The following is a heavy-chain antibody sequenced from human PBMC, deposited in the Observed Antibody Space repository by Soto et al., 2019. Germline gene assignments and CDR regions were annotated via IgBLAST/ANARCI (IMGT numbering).Heavy chain of an antibody. J-gene: IGHJ6*02. CDR1: GGSFSGYY. Sequence: KPSETLSLTCAVYGGSFSGYYWSWIRQPPGKGLEWIGEINHSGSTNYNPSLKSRVTISVDTSKNQFSLKLSSVTAADTAVYYCARGRRYSSSWLDYYYYYGMDVWGQGTTVTVSS. D-gene: IGHD6-13*01. CDR3: ARGRRYSSSWLDYYYYYGMDV. CDR2: INHSGST. V-gene: IGHV4-34*01.